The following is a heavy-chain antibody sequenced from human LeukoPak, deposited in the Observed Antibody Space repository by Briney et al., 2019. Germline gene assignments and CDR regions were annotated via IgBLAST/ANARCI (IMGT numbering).Heavy chain of an antibody. D-gene: IGHD3-9*01. Sequence: SETLSLTCTVSGYSISSGYYWGWIRQPPGKGLEWIGSIYHSGSTYYNPSLTSRVTISVDTSKDQFSLKLSSVTAADTAVYYCARDWGVLRYFDYWGQGTLVTVSS. CDR1: GYSISSGYY. J-gene: IGHJ4*02. V-gene: IGHV4-38-2*02. CDR2: IYHSGST. CDR3: ARDWGVLRYFDY.